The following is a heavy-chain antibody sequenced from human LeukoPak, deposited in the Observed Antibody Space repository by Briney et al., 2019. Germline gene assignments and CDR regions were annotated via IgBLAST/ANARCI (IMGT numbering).Heavy chain of an antibody. Sequence: PGGSLRLSCAASGFTFSSYSMNWVRQAPGKGLEWVSSISSSSSYIYYADSVKGRFTISRDNAKNSLYLQMNSLSAEDTAVYYCARVSYYDSSGYPDYYYYGMDVWGQGTTVTVSS. CDR1: GFTFSSYS. CDR3: ARVSYYDSSGYPDYYYYGMDV. J-gene: IGHJ6*02. D-gene: IGHD3-22*01. V-gene: IGHV3-21*01. CDR2: ISSSSSYI.